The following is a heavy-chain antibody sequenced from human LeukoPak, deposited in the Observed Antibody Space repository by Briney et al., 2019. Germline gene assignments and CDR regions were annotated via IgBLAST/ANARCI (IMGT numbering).Heavy chain of an antibody. CDR1: GFTFSSYA. J-gene: IGHJ4*02. D-gene: IGHD3-10*01. Sequence: PGGSLRLSCAAPGFTFSSYAMHWVRQAPGKGLEWVAVISYDGSNKYYADSVKGRFTISRDNSKNTLYLQMNSLRAEDTAVYYCASLYGSGSYSTPDYFDYWGQGTLVTVSS. CDR3: ASLYGSGSYSTPDYFDY. V-gene: IGHV3-30*04. CDR2: ISYDGSNK.